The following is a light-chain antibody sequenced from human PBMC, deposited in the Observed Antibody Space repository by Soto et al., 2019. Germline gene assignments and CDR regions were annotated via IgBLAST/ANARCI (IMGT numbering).Light chain of an antibody. CDR2: GNS. CDR3: QSYDSSLIYV. V-gene: IGLV1-40*01. J-gene: IGLJ1*01. CDR1: SSNIGAGYD. Sequence: QSVLTQPPSVSGAPGQRVTISCTGSSSNIGAGYDVHWYQQLPGTAPKLLIYGNSNRPSGVPDRFSGSKSGTSASLAITGLQAEDEADYYCQSYDSSLIYVFGTGTKLIVL.